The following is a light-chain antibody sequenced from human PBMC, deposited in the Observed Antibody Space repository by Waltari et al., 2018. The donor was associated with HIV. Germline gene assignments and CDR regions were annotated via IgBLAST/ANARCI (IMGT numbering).Light chain of an antibody. CDR1: SNDVGSYDH. CDR3: CAYGGSYTFG. V-gene: IGLV2-11*01. J-gene: IGLJ2*01. Sequence: QSALTQPRSVSGSPGQSVTISCSGSSNDVGSYDHVSWYHHVPGGAPKVVIYYVIQRASAISYRFSGPKSGKTAYLRISCLRIDDGGDYYCCAYGGSYTFGFGGGTRLTV. CDR2: YVI.